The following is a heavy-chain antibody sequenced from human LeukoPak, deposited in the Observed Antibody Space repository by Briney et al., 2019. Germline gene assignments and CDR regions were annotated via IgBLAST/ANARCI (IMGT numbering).Heavy chain of an antibody. D-gene: IGHD3-3*01. J-gene: IGHJ3*02. Sequence: GGSLRLSCAASGFTFSDYYMSWIRQAPGKGLEWISYISSSGSTIYYADSVKGRFTISRDNAKNSLYLQMNSLRAEDTAVYYCARELWSGYYTSDAFDIWGQGTMVTASS. CDR1: GFTFSDYY. CDR3: ARELWSGYYTSDAFDI. CDR2: ISSSGSTI. V-gene: IGHV3-11*01.